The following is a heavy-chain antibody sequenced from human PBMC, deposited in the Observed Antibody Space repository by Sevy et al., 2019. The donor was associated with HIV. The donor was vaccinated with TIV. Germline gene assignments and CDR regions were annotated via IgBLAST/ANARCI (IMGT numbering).Heavy chain of an antibody. CDR2: IYYDGRSK. V-gene: IGHV3-33*01. Sequence: GGSLRLSCAASGFTFRSFDMHWVRQAPGKGPEWVALIYYDGRSKYYADSVKGRFTISRDNSDNTLYLQMNNLGAEDTAVYYCARDPSPGITAIQDYWGPGTLVTVSS. CDR3: ARDPSPGITAIQDY. D-gene: IGHD2-21*02. J-gene: IGHJ4*02. CDR1: GFTFRSFD.